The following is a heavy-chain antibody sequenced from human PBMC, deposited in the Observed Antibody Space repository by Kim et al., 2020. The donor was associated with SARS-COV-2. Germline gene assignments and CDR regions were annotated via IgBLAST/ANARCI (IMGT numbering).Heavy chain of an antibody. J-gene: IGHJ4*02. Sequence: VEGRFNISVDNSKNTLYLQMNSLRAEDTAVYYCAKRHRCGIRCYPRCFDYWGQGILVTVSS. D-gene: IGHD2-15*01. V-gene: IGHV3-23*01. CDR3: AKRHRCGIRCYPRCFDY.